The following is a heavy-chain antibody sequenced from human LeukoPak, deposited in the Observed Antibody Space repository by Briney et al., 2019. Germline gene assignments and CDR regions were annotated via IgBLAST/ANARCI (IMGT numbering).Heavy chain of an antibody. CDR3: ARVRGIRSIYPLDY. CDR1: GYTFTGYY. CDR2: INPNSGGT. Sequence: GASVKVSCKASGYTFTGYYMHWVRQAPGQGLEWMGWINPNSGGTNYAQKFQGRVTMTRDTSISTAYMELSRLRSDDTAVYYCARVRGIRSIYPLDYWGQGTLVTVSS. J-gene: IGHJ4*02. V-gene: IGHV1-2*02. D-gene: IGHD3-3*01.